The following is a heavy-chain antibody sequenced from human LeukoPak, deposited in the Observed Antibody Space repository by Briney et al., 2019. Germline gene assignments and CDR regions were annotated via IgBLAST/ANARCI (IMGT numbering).Heavy chain of an antibody. CDR3: ARLPLAAAGRGYYYYGMDV. D-gene: IGHD6-13*01. CDR2: IYYSGST. V-gene: IGHV4-59*08. Sequence: SETLSLTCTVPGGSISSYYWSWIRQPPGKGLEWIGYIYYSGSTNYNPSLKSRVTISVDTSKNQFSLKLSSVTAADTAVYYCARLPLAAAGRGYYYYGMDVWGQGTTVTVSS. J-gene: IGHJ6*02. CDR1: GGSISSYY.